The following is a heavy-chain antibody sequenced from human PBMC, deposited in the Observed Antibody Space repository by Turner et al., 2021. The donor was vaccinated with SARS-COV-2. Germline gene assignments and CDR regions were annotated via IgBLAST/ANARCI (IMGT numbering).Heavy chain of an antibody. V-gene: IGHV3-33*01. CDR3: ARDKGEGSSGWLIPSGSYYFDY. J-gene: IGHJ4*02. D-gene: IGHD6-19*01. Sequence: QVQLVESGGGVVQPGRSLRLSCAAPGFSFSSYGMHWVRQAPGKGLEWVAVIWYDGSNKYYADSVKGRFTISRDNSKNTLYLQMNSLRAEDTAVYYCARDKGEGSSGWLIPSGSYYFDYWGQGTLVTVSS. CDR1: GFSFSSYG. CDR2: IWYDGSNK.